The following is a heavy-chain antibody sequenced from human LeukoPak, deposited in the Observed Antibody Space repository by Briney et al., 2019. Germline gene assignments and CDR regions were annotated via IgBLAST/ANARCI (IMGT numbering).Heavy chain of an antibody. CDR2: IKQDGSEK. CDR1: GFTFSSYW. J-gene: IGHJ4*02. Sequence: GGSLRLSCAASGFTFSSYWMSWVRQAPGKGLEWVANIKQDGSEKYYVDSVKGRFTISGDNAKNSLYLQMNSLRAEDTAVYYCARDSAPYYYDSSGYDYWGQGTLVTVSS. V-gene: IGHV3-7*01. CDR3: ARDSAPYYYDSSGYDY. D-gene: IGHD3-22*01.